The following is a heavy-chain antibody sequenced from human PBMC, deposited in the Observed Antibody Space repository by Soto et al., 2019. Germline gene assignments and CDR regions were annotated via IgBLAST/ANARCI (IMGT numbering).Heavy chain of an antibody. Sequence: GESLKISCKGSGYSFTSYWIGWVRQMPGKGLEWMGIIYPGDSDTRYSPSFQGQVTISADKSISTAYLQWSSLKASDTAMYYCARISRRSSGWYSYYGMDVWGQGTTVTVSS. CDR1: GYSFTSYW. V-gene: IGHV5-51*01. J-gene: IGHJ6*02. D-gene: IGHD6-19*01. CDR2: IYPGDSDT. CDR3: ARISRRSSGWYSYYGMDV.